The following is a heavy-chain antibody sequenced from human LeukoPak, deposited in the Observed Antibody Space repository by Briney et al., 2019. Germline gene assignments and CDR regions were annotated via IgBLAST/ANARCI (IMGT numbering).Heavy chain of an antibody. D-gene: IGHD5-24*01. CDR1: GVPIASDAYF. V-gene: IGHV4-31*03. CDR3: ARGHPVYKHFGS. CDR2: IYYNGNT. Sequence: PSETLSLTCSVSGVPIASDAYFWTWLRHLPGQGLEWIGYIYYNGNTQYNPSLRRRLTMSVDTSNNRFSLRLTSVTAADTAMYYCARGHPVYKHFGSWGQGALVTVSS. J-gene: IGHJ4*02.